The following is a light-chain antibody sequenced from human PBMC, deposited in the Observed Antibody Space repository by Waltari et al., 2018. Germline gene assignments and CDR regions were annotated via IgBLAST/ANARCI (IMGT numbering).Light chain of an antibody. J-gene: IGLJ2*01. Sequence: QSALTQPASVSGSPGQSITISCTGTSSDVGGYNYVSWYQQHPGKVPKVMIYEVSNRPSGLSHRFSGSKSGNTASLTISVLQAEDEADYYCSSYRSGSILVFGGGTKVTVL. CDR3: SSYRSGSILV. CDR2: EVS. CDR1: SSDVGGYNY. V-gene: IGLV2-14*01.